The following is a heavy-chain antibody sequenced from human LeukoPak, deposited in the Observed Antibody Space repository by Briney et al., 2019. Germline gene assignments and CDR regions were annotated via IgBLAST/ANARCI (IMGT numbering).Heavy chain of an antibody. J-gene: IGHJ6*03. V-gene: IGHV3-30*04. CDR2: ISFDGSHE. Sequence: PGGSLRLSCAASEFTLSNYAINWVHQAPGKGLAWVGAISFDGSHEYYADSMKGRFTISRDNSMNTVYLQIHSLTAEDTAVYFCARVGFAGYVSFDYYFYMDVWGKGTTVTVSS. CDR3: ARVGFAGYVSFDYYFYMDV. D-gene: IGHD5-12*01. CDR1: EFTLSNYA.